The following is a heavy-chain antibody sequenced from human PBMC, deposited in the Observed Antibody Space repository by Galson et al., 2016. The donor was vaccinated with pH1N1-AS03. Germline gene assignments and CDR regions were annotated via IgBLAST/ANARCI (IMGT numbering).Heavy chain of an antibody. Sequence: QSGAEVKKPGESLRISCKASGYSFTSHWITWVRQMPGKGLEWMGKIDPYDSQTNYRPSFQGHITCSVDTSITTAYLQWSSLKASDTAIYYCASNTYSTRWSFCRGSWGQGSLVTVSS. CDR3: ASNTYSTRWSFCRGS. V-gene: IGHV5-10-1*01. J-gene: IGHJ1*01. CDR1: GYSFTSHW. D-gene: IGHD6-13*01. CDR2: IDPYDSQT.